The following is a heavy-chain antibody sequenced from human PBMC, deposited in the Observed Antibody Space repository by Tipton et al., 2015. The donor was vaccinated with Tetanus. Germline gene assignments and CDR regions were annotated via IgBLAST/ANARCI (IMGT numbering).Heavy chain of an antibody. CDR2: ITWDDNT. CDR1: GFTFNEYS. J-gene: IGHJ6*02. D-gene: IGHD1-26*01. V-gene: IGHV3-43*01. Sequence: SLRLSCEAYGFTFNEYSMHWVRQRPGKALEWVSVITWDDNTFYAASIQGRFTISRDNNKDSLYLQMNDLTAEDTALYFCAKDKELYYYYYGMDVWGQGTAVTVSS. CDR3: AKDKELYYYYYGMDV.